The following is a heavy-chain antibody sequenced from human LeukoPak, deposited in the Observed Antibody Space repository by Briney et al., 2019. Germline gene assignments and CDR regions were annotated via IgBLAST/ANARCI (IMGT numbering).Heavy chain of an antibody. CDR2: ISGSGGST. CDR1: GFTFSIYA. Sequence: PGGSLRLSCAASGFTFSIYAMSWVRQAPGKGLEWVSSISGSGGSTYSADSVKGRFTISRDNSKNTLYLQMNSLRAEDTAVYDCAICMGRSGIAAYGHFDYWGQGTLVTVSS. J-gene: IGHJ4*02. V-gene: IGHV3-23*01. CDR3: AICMGRSGIAAYGHFDY. D-gene: IGHD6-13*01.